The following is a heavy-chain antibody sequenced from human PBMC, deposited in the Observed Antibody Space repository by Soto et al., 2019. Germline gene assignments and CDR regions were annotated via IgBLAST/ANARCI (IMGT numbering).Heavy chain of an antibody. V-gene: IGHV1-8*01. J-gene: IGHJ4*02. CDR2: MNPNSGNT. CDR1: GYTFTSYD. CDR3: ARGIWYYDFGSGRTPYYFDY. D-gene: IGHD3-3*01. Sequence: ASVKVSCKASGYTFTSYDINWVRQATGQGLEWMGWMNPNSGNTGYAQKFQGRVTMTRNTSISTAYMELSSLRSEDTAVYYCARGIWYYDFGSGRTPYYFDYGGKGTLVTVSS.